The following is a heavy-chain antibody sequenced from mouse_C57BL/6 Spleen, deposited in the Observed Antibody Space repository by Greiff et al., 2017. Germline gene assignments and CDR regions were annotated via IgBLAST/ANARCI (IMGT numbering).Heavy chain of an antibody. D-gene: IGHD2-4*01. Sequence: QVQLQQPGAELVKPGASVKVSCKASGYTFTSYWMHWVKQRPGQGLEWIGRIHPSDSDTNYNQKFKGKATLTVDKSSSTAYMQLSSLTSEDSEVYYCAIIYDYDGAWFAYWGQGTLVTVSA. CDR1: GYTFTSYW. CDR2: IHPSDSDT. J-gene: IGHJ3*01. V-gene: IGHV1-74*01. CDR3: AIIYDYDGAWFAY.